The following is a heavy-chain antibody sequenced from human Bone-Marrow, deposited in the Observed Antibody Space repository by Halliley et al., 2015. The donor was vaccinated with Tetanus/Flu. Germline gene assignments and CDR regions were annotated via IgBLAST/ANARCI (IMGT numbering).Heavy chain of an antibody. CDR3: AGDGSGSFSFDY. Sequence: WMGRIDPSDSYTKYSPPFQGHVTISVDKSISTAFLQWSSLKASDTAMYYCAGDGSGSFSFDYWGQGTLVTVSS. J-gene: IGHJ4*02. CDR2: IDPSDSYT. D-gene: IGHD3-10*01. V-gene: IGHV5-10-1*01.